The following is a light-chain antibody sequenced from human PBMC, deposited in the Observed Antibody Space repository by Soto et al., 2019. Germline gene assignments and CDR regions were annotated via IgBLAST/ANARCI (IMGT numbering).Light chain of an antibody. CDR1: SSDVGSYKF. J-gene: IGLJ7*01. CDR2: EGS. CDR3: CSYAGSSTLL. V-gene: IGLV2-23*01. Sequence: QSALTQPASVSGSPGQPITISCSGSSSDVGSYKFVSWFQQHPGEAPKLMIYEGSKRPSGVSNRFSGSKSGNTASLTISGLQAEDEADYYCCSYAGSSTLLFGGGTQLTVL.